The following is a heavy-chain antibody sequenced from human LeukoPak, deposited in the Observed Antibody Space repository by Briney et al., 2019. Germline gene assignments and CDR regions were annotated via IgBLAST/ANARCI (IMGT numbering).Heavy chain of an antibody. CDR2: INPNDGDT. CDR1: GYTFTDYY. CDR3: ARANFLYCSSSTCLFDY. J-gene: IGHJ4*02. D-gene: IGHD2-2*01. Sequence: GASVKVPCKASGYTFTDYYMHWVRQAPGQGFEWMGWINPNDGDTNYAQKFQGRVTTTRDTSISTAHMEVSRLRSDDTVVYYCARANFLYCSSSTCLFDYWGQGTLVTVSS. V-gene: IGHV1-2*02.